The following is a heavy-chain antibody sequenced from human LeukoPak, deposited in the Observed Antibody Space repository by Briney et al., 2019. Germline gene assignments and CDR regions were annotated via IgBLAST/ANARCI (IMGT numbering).Heavy chain of an antibody. Sequence: GGSLRLSCAASGFTFSTAWMFWVRQAPGKGLEWVSAISGSGGSTYYADSVKGRFTISRDNSKNTLYLQMNSLRAEDTAVYYCAKKVRDQYYFDYWGQGTLVTVSS. CDR1: GFTFSTAW. V-gene: IGHV3-23*01. D-gene: IGHD2-2*01. CDR3: AKKVRDQYYFDY. J-gene: IGHJ4*02. CDR2: ISGSGGST.